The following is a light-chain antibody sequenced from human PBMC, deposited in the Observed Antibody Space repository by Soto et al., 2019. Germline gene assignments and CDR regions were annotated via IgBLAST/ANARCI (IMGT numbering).Light chain of an antibody. CDR3: QQYNNWPPLT. CDR1: QSVSTN. J-gene: IGKJ4*01. Sequence: EIVMTQSPATLSVSPGERVTLSCRASQSVSTNLAWYQQKPGQAPRLLIYGASTRATGVPARFSGSGSGTEFTLTISRLQSEDFAVYYCQQYNNWPPLTFGGGTTVDIK. V-gene: IGKV3-15*01. CDR2: GAS.